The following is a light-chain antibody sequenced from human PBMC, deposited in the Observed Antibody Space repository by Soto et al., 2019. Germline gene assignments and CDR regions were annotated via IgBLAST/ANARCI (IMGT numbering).Light chain of an antibody. V-gene: IGKV3-20*01. CDR3: QQYGSSPFT. CDR1: QSVTINY. Sequence: EIVLTQSPGTLSLSPGERATLSCRASQSVTINYLAWYQQKPGQAPRLLVYGASTRATGIPDRFSGSGSGTDCTLTISRLEPEDFAVYYCQQYGSSPFTFGPGTKVDIK. J-gene: IGKJ3*01. CDR2: GAS.